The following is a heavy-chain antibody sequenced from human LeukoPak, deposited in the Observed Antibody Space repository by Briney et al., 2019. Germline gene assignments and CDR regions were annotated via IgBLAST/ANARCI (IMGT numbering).Heavy chain of an antibody. CDR2: IYYSGIN. Sequence: PSETLSLTCTVSGGSIGTSGYYWGWIRQPPGKGLQWIGSIYYSGINSYNPSLKSRVTISVDTSKNQFSLKVSSVTAADTAVYYCARGPLAAAGTLTYYYYGMDVWGQGTTVTVSS. J-gene: IGHJ6*02. CDR3: ARGPLAAAGTLTYYYYGMDV. D-gene: IGHD6-13*01. V-gene: IGHV4-39*07. CDR1: GGSIGTSGYY.